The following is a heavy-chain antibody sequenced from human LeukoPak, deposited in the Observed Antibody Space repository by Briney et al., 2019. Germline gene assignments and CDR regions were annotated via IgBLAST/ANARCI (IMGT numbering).Heavy chain of an antibody. Sequence: PSETLSLTCIVSGGSISSGDYYWSWIRQPPGKGLEWIGYIYYIGRTYYNPSLKSRVTISVDTSKNQFSLKLSSVTAADTAVYYCARALYYYDSSGYYYVGRNWFDPWGQGTLVTVSS. J-gene: IGHJ5*02. V-gene: IGHV4-30-4*08. D-gene: IGHD3-22*01. CDR2: IYYIGRT. CDR1: GGSISSGDYY. CDR3: ARALYYYDSSGYYYVGRNWFDP.